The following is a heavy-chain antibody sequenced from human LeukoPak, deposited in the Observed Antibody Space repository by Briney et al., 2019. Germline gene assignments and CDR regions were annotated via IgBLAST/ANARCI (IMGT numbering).Heavy chain of an antibody. Sequence: GGSLRLSCAASGFTSSSYDMHWVRQGTGKGLEWVSAIGTAGDTYYPGSVKGRFTTSRENAKNSLYLQMNSLRVGDTAVYYCARGRGWGTFDIWGQGTMVTVSS. J-gene: IGHJ3*02. CDR1: GFTSSSYD. V-gene: IGHV3-13*04. CDR3: ARGRGWGTFDI. CDR2: IGTAGDT. D-gene: IGHD3-10*01.